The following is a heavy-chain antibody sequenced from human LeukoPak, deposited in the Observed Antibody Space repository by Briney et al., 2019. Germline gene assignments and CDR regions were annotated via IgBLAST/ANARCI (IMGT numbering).Heavy chain of an antibody. V-gene: IGHV4-59*01. CDR3: ARDRMHYGNYFAS. Sequence: PSETLSLTCTVSDNSLSIYHWSWIRQFPGKGLEWIGYIHYTGTTDYNPSLKSRLTISIETSKNQFSLKLNSLTTADTAVYYCARDRMHYGNYFASWGQGTLVTVSS. CDR2: IHYTGTT. D-gene: IGHD3-10*01. CDR1: DNSLSIYH. J-gene: IGHJ4*02.